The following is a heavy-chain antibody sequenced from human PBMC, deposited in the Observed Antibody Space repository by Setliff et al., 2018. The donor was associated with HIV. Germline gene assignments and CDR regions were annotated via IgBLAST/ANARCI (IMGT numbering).Heavy chain of an antibody. V-gene: IGHV4-34*01. CDR2: LSPSGTT. D-gene: IGHD6-19*01. CDR1: GGSFSNYY. CDR3: ARVGGQWLSEYYYYYGMDV. Sequence: PSETLSLTCTVYGGSFSNYYTNWIRQPPGKGLEWIGELSPSGTTRSNPSLQSRVTISLDTSNNQFSLKLTSVTAADTAVYYCARVGGQWLSEYYYYYGMDVWGQGTTVTVSS. J-gene: IGHJ6*02.